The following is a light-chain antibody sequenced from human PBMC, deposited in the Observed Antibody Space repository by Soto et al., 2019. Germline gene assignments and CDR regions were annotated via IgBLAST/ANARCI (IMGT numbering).Light chain of an antibody. CDR2: AAS. CDR1: QSISTL. Sequence: DIQMTQSPSSLSASVGDRVTITCLASQSISTLLNWYQQKPGKAPKVLIYAASSLYSGVPSRFSGGGSGTDFALTISRLQTEDFATYYCQKSYSTPRTFGQGTKLEIK. CDR3: QKSYSTPRT. V-gene: IGKV1-39*01. J-gene: IGKJ2*01.